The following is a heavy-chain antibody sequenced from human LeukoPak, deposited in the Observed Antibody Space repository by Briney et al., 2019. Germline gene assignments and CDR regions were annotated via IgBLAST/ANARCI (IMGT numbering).Heavy chain of an antibody. Sequence: SVTVSYKASGGTSNSHAISWVRQAPGQGLEWMGRIIQNHGTTNRPHNFQDRVQHTRDKATNTAYMELTSLTPDDTAVYYCATTNDGGGYQWGDFFDFWGQGTLVTVSS. J-gene: IGHJ4*02. CDR1: GGTSNSHA. CDR3: ATTNDGGGYQWGDFFDF. CDR2: IIQNHGTT. V-gene: IGHV1-69*04. D-gene: IGHD3-22*01.